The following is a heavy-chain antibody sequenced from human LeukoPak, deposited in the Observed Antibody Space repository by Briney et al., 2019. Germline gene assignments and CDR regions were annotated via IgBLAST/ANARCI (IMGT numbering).Heavy chain of an antibody. Sequence: GGSLRLSRAASGFTFSSYGMHWVRQAPGKGLEWVAVISYDGSNKYYADSVKGRFTISRDNSKNTLYLQMNSLRAEDTAVYYCAKTYYDILTGYFGGVGLDYWGQGTLVTVSS. D-gene: IGHD3-9*01. CDR1: GFTFSSYG. V-gene: IGHV3-30*18. CDR3: AKTYYDILTGYFGGVGLDY. J-gene: IGHJ4*02. CDR2: ISYDGSNK.